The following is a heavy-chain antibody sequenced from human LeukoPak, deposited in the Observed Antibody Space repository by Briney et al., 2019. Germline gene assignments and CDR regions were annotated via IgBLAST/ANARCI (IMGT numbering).Heavy chain of an antibody. CDR3: ARERSSWFD. V-gene: IGHV3-33*01. J-gene: IGHJ4*02. Sequence: PGGSLRLSCAASGFTFSSYGMHWVRQAPGKGLEWVAVIWYDGSKKYYADSVKGRFTISRDNSKNTLYLQMNSLRAEDTAVYYCARERSSWFDWGQGTLVTVSS. D-gene: IGHD6-19*01. CDR1: GFTFSSYG. CDR2: IWYDGSKK.